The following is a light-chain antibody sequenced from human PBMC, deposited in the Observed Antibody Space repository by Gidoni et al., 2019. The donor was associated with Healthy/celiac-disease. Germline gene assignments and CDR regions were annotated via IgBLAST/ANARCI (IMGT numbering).Light chain of an antibody. Sequence: SSELTQDPAVSVALGQTVRITCQGDSLSSYYAIWYKQKPGPAPVLVIYVKKTRPSGLPDRFSGSSSGNTASLTITGAQSEDEADYYCNSRDSSGNHLVFGGGTKLTVL. J-gene: IGLJ2*01. CDR1: SLSSYY. CDR3: NSRDSSGNHLV. CDR2: VKK. V-gene: IGLV3-19*01.